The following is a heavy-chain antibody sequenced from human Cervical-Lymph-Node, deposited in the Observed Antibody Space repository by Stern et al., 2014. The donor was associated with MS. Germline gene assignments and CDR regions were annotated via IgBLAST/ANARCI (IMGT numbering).Heavy chain of an antibody. CDR1: GGSISSYY. CDR2: IYYSGST. V-gene: IGHV4-59*01. Sequence: VQLVESGPGLVKPSETLSLTCTVSGGSISSYYWRWIRQPPGKGLEWIGYIYYSGSTNYNPSLKSRVTISVDTSKNQFSLKLSSVTAADTAVYYCARDRHNYGDQGGIDYWGQGTLVTVSS. J-gene: IGHJ4*02. D-gene: IGHD4-17*01. CDR3: ARDRHNYGDQGGIDY.